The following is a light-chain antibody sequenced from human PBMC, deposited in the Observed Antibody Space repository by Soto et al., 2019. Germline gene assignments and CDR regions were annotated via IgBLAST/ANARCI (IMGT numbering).Light chain of an antibody. J-gene: IGKJ1*01. CDR3: QQYGSLSRT. CDR1: KNVDSNY. V-gene: IGKV3-20*01. CDR2: GAS. Sequence: IVLQPSSGTLSLSPGKQATLPCRAGKNVDSNYLAWYQQKPGQAPRIIIYGASGRATGIPARFSGSGSGTDFTLTISRLQPEDFAVYYCQQYGSLSRTFGQGTKVDIK.